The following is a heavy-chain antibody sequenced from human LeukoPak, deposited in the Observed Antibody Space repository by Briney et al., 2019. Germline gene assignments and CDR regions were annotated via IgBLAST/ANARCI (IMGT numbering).Heavy chain of an antibody. Sequence: GGSLRPSCAASGFTFSNAWMSWVRQAPGKGLEWVATIKEDGSEKYYVASVKGRFTISRDNAKNSLSLQMNSLRAEDTAVYYCVRDWGGGRCYWGQGTLVTVSS. D-gene: IGHD2-15*01. CDR3: VRDWGGGRCY. CDR2: IKEDGSEK. J-gene: IGHJ4*02. V-gene: IGHV3-7*01. CDR1: GFTFSNAW.